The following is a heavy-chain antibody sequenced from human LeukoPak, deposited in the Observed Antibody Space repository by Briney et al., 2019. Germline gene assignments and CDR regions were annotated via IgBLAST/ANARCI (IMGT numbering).Heavy chain of an antibody. CDR2: IKQDGSEK. CDR3: ARDSGSYYSDY. Sequence: GGSLRLSRAASGFTFSTYRMSWVRQAPGKGLEWVANIKQDGSEKHYVDSVKGRFTISRDNAKNSLYLQMSSLRAEDTAVYYCARDSGSYYSDYWGQGTLVTVSS. J-gene: IGHJ4*02. V-gene: IGHV3-7*01. CDR1: GFTFSTYR. D-gene: IGHD1-26*01.